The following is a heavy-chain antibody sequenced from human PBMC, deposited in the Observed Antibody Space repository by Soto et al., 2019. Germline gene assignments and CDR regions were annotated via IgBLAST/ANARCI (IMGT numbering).Heavy chain of an antibody. Sequence: EVQLVESGGGLVQPGGSLRLSCAASGFTVSSNYMSWVRQAPGKGQEWVSVIYSGGSTYYADSVKGRFTISRHNSKNTLYLQMNSLRSEDTAVYYCARGGYCSGGSCIDYSGQGTLVTVSS. V-gene: IGHV3-53*04. CDR2: IYSGGST. CDR3: ARGGYCSGGSCIDY. D-gene: IGHD2-15*01. CDR1: GFTVSSNY. J-gene: IGHJ4*02.